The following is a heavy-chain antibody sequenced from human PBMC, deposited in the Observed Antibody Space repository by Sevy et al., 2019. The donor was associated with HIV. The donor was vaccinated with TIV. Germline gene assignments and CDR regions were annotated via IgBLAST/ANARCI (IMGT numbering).Heavy chain of an antibody. J-gene: IGHJ3*02. Sequence: SETLSLTCTVSGRSISSYYWSWIRQPPGKGLEWIGYIYYSGSTNYNPSLKSRVTISVDTSKNQFSLKLSSVTAADTAVYYCARETTVTKGAFDIWGQGTMVTVSS. CDR3: ARETTVTKGAFDI. CDR2: IYYSGST. V-gene: IGHV4-59*12. CDR1: GRSISSYY. D-gene: IGHD4-17*01.